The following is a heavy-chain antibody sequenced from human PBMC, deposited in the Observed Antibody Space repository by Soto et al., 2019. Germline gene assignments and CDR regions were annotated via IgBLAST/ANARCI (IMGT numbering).Heavy chain of an antibody. CDR2: IYYDGSNK. J-gene: IGHJ4*02. V-gene: IGHV3-33*01. Sequence: QVQLVESGGGVVQPGRSLRLSCAASGFTFSNYGMHWVRQAPGKGLEWVAAIYYDGSNKEYADSVKGRFNISRDNSKNTLFLQMDSVRAAATAVYYCARDANSGSYSRFDDWGQGKLVTVSS. CDR3: ARDANSGSYSRFDD. D-gene: IGHD1-26*01. CDR1: GFTFSNYG.